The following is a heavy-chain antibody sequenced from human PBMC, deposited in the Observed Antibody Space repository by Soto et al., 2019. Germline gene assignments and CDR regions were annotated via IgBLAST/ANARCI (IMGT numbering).Heavy chain of an antibody. V-gene: IGHV2-5*01. CDR2: IYWNDDK. D-gene: IGHD6-6*01. J-gene: IGHJ4*02. Sequence: QITLKESGPTLVKPTQTLTLTCTFSGFSLSTTGEGVGWIRQPPGKALEWLAVIYWNDDKSYSPSLKSRLTISKDTSKKQVVLTMMKMAPVDTGTYYCAQVDDVAALFAYLGQGTLVTVSS. CDR3: AQVDDVAALFAY. CDR1: GFSLSTTGEG.